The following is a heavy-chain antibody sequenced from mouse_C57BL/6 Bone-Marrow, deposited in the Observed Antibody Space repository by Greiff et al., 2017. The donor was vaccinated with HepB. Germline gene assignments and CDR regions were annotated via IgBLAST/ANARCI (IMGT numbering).Heavy chain of an antibody. CDR1: GYSFTGYY. Sequence: EVKVVESGPELVKPGASVKISCKASGYSFTGYYMNWVKQSPEKSLEWIGEINPSTGGTTYNQKFKAKATLTVDKSSSTAYMQLKSLTSEDSAVYDCAGTGSSSWFAYWGQGTLVTVSA. CDR2: INPSTGGT. CDR3: AGTGSSSWFAY. V-gene: IGHV1-42*01. D-gene: IGHD1-1*01. J-gene: IGHJ3*01.